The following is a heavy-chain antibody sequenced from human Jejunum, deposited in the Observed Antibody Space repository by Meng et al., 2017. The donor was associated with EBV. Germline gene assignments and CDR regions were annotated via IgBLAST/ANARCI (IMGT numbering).Heavy chain of an antibody. D-gene: IGHD5-24*01. V-gene: IGHV4-4*02. CDR2: IHHSGST. J-gene: IGHJ4*02. CDR1: GGSISTDNW. CDR3: ARDRGVEDY. Sequence: HVQLPESGPGLVKPSRTLSLTCAVSGGSISTDNWWSWVRQPPGKGLEYIGEIHHSGSTKYNPSLKSRVTISVDKSNNHFSLKLSSVTAADTAVYYCARDRGVEDYWGQGTLVTVSS.